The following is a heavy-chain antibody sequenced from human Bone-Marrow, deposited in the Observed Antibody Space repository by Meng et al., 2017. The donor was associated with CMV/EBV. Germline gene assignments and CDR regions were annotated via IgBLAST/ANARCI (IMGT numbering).Heavy chain of an antibody. J-gene: IGHJ3*02. Sequence: FSGYYWSWIRQPPGKGLEWIGEINHSGSTNYNPSLKSRVIISVDTSKNQFSLKLSSVTAADTAVYYCARFHGRPFYYVKPRGAFDIWGQGTMVTVSS. CDR2: INHSGST. D-gene: IGHD3-10*02. V-gene: IGHV4-34*01. CDR3: ARFHGRPFYYVKPRGAFDI. CDR1: FSGYY.